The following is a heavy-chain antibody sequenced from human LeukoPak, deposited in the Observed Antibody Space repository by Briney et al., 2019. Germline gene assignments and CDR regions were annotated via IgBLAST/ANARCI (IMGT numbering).Heavy chain of an antibody. D-gene: IGHD3-9*01. CDR2: INHSGST. J-gene: IGHJ4*02. V-gene: IGHV4-34*01. CDR3: ASRRLRYFDWLFY. Sequence: SETLSLTCAVSGGSFSGYYWSWIRQPPGKGLEWVGEINHSGSTNYNPSLKSRVTISVDTSKNQFSLKLSSVTAADTAVYYCASRRLRYFDWLFYWGQGVLVTVSS. CDR1: GGSFSGYY.